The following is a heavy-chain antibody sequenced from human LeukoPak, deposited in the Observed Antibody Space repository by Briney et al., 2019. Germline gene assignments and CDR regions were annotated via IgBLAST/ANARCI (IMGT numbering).Heavy chain of an antibody. CDR1: GFTVSSKY. Sequence: GGSLRLSCAASGFTVSSKYMSWVRQAPGKGLEWVSVIYSGGSTYYADSVKGRFTISRDNSKNTLYLQMNSLRAEDTAVYYCAREAPGSWYFGLWGRGTLVTVSS. V-gene: IGHV3-53*01. D-gene: IGHD7-27*01. CDR3: AREAPGSWYFGL. J-gene: IGHJ2*01. CDR2: IYSGGST.